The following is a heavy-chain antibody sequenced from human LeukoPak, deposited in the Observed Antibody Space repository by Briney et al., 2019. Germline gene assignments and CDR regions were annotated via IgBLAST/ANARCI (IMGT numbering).Heavy chain of an antibody. CDR2: IRSNTFGGTT. J-gene: IGHJ4*02. CDR3: TRDKGYYYGSGSFDY. Sequence: GGSQRLYGAACGFTFSGSALHWVRQAPGKGLEWVGFIRSNTFGGTTESAASVKDRFTMSRDDSKRIAYLQMNSLKTEDTAVYYCTRDKGYYYGSGSFDYWGQGTLVTVSS. CDR1: GFTFSGSA. D-gene: IGHD3-10*01. V-gene: IGHV3-49*04.